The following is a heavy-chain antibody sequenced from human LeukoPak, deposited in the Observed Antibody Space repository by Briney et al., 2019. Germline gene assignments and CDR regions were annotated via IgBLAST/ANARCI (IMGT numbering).Heavy chain of an antibody. V-gene: IGHV3-23*01. CDR2: ISGSGGST. CDR1: GFTFSSYA. J-gene: IGHJ5*02. D-gene: IGHD1-7*01. CDR3: ALTGTDMWFDP. Sequence: GGSLRLPCAASGFTFSSYAMSWVRQAPGKGLEWVSAISGSGGSTYYADSVKGRFTISRDNSKNTLYLQMNSLRAEDTAVYYCALTGTDMWFDPWGQGTLVTVSS.